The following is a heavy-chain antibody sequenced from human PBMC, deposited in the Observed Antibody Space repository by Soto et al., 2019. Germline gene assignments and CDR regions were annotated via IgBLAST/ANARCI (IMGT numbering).Heavy chain of an antibody. CDR3: ARLGYCISTSCPYYYYGMDV. D-gene: IGHD2-2*01. J-gene: IGHJ6*02. Sequence: QVQLVQSGAEVKKPGASVKVSCKASGYTFTSYGISWVRQAPGQGLEWMGWISAYNGNTNYAQKLQGRVTMTTDTSTSTAYMELRSLRSDDTAVYYCARLGYCISTSCPYYYYGMDVWGQGTTVTDSS. CDR2: ISAYNGNT. V-gene: IGHV1-18*01. CDR1: GYTFTSYG.